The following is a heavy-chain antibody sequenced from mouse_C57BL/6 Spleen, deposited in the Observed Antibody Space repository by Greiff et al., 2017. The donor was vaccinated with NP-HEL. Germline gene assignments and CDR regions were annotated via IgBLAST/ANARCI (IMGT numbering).Heavy chain of an antibody. V-gene: IGHV1-52*01. CDR1: GYTFTSYW. Sequence: QVQLQQPGAELVRPGSSVKLSCKASGYTFTSYWMHWVKQRPIQGLEWIGNIDPSDSETHYNQKFKDKATLTVDKSSSTAYMQLSSLTSEDSAVYYCARGGDVRYYAMDYWGQGTSVTVSS. D-gene: IGHD3-3*01. CDR3: ARGGDVRYYAMDY. CDR2: IDPSDSET. J-gene: IGHJ4*01.